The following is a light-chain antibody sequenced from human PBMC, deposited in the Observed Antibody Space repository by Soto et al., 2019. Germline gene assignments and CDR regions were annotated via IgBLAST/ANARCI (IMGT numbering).Light chain of an antibody. Sequence: QSALTQPASVSGCPGQSITISCTGTSSDIGGYNYVSWYQHHPGKAPKLMIYEVSNRPSGVSNRFSGSKSGNTASLTISGLQAEDEADYYCNSYTSSRSLVFGGGTKLTVL. CDR1: SSDIGGYNY. CDR2: EVS. J-gene: IGLJ3*02. V-gene: IGLV2-14*01. CDR3: NSYTSSRSLV.